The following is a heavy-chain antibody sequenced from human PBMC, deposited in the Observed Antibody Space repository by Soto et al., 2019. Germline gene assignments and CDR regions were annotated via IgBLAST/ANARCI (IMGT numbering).Heavy chain of an antibody. CDR3: ARSQVPKYYYYMDV. J-gene: IGHJ6*03. CDR2: MNPNNGNT. Sequence: ASVKVSCKASGYTFTSYDINWVRQAPGQRLEWMGWMNPNNGNTNYSQKFQGRVTITRDTFASTAYMELSSLRSEDTAVYYCARSQVPKYYYYMDVWGKGTTVTVSS. CDR1: GYTFTSYD. V-gene: IGHV1-3*01.